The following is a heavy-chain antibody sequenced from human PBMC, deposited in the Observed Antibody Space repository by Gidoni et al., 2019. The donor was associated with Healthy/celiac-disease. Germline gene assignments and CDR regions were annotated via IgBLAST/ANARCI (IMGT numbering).Heavy chain of an antibody. CDR1: GGTFSSYA. D-gene: IGHD3-22*01. Sequence: QVQLVQSGAEVKKPGSSVKVSCKASGGTFSSYAISWVRQAPGQGLEWMGGIIPIFGTANYAQKFQGRVTITADESTSTAYMELSSLRSEDTAVYYCAKMDYYYDSSGYYPGDWRYFDYWGQGTLVTVSS. V-gene: IGHV1-69*01. CDR3: AKMDYYYDSSGYYPGDWRYFDY. CDR2: IIPIFGTA. J-gene: IGHJ4*02.